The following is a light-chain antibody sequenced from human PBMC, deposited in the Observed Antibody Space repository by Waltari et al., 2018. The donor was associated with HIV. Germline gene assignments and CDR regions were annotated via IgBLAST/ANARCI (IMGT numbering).Light chain of an antibody. J-gene: IGLJ2*01. CDR1: TSNIGTHN. Sequence: QSVLTQPPSAPGTPGQHVTISCSGNTSNIGTHNVNWYHQFPGAAPKLLIYSINQRPSGVPARFSGSKSGTSASLAISGLQSEDEADYFCAAWDDTLNGLFGGGTKLTVL. CDR2: SIN. V-gene: IGLV1-44*01. CDR3: AAWDDTLNGL.